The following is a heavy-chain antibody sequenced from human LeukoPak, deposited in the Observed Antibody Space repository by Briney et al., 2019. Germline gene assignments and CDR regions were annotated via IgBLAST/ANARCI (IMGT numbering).Heavy chain of an antibody. J-gene: IGHJ4*02. CDR2: ISDSTTYT. V-gene: IGHV3-21*01. CDR3: ATEGVVSGTSGKSLFDY. CDR1: GFTFSSYN. D-gene: IGHD2-8*01. Sequence: GGSLRLSCAASGFTFSSYNMNWVRQAPGKGLEWVSSISDSTTYTYYADSVKGRFTISRDSGKNSLFLQMNSLRAEDTAVYYCATEGVVSGTSGKSLFDYWGQGTLVTVSS.